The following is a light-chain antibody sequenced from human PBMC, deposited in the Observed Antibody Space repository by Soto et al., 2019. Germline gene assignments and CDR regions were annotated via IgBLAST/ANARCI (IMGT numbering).Light chain of an antibody. CDR2: GAS. J-gene: IGKJ3*01. V-gene: IGKV3-20*01. CDR3: QQYGSSPST. Sequence: EIVLTQSPGTLSLSPGERATLSCRASQSVSSSYLAWYQQKPGQAPRLLIYGASSRATGIPDRFSGSGSGTDFTLTISRLEPEDFAVYYCQQYGSSPSTFGPGTKVAI. CDR1: QSVSSSY.